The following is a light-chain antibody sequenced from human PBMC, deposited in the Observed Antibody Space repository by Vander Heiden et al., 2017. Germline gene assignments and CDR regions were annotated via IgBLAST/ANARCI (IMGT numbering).Light chain of an antibody. J-gene: IGKJ1*01. V-gene: IGKV1-5*01. Sequence: DIQITQSRSPLSASVGDRITITCLASQSISIWLAWYQQKPGKAPKLLIYDASSLESGDPSRFSGSGSGTDFTLTISSLQPDDFATYHCQQYNNHSPGTFGQGTKVEI. CDR3: QQYNNHSPGT. CDR1: QSISIW. CDR2: DAS.